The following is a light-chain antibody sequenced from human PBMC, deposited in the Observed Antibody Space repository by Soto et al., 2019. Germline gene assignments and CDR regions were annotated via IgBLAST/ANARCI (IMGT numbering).Light chain of an antibody. Sequence: QSALTQPASVSGSPGQSITISCTGTSSDIGNYDFVSWYQQVPGTAPKAMIYEATKRPSGVSNRFSGSKSGNTASLTISGLQAEDEADYYCCAYAGSGTVVFGGGTKLTVL. V-gene: IGLV2-23*01. CDR3: CAYAGSGTVV. CDR2: EAT. J-gene: IGLJ3*02. CDR1: SSDIGNYDF.